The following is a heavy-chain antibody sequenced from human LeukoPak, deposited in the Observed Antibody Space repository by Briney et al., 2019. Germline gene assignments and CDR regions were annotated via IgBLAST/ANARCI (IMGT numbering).Heavy chain of an antibody. J-gene: IGHJ4*02. V-gene: IGHV1-18*01. D-gene: IGHD5-12*01. CDR1: GYTFTSYG. Sequence: ASVKVSCKASGYTFTSYGISWVRQAPGQGLEWMGWISAYNGNTNYAQKLQGRVTMTTDTSTSTAYMELRSLRSDDTAVYYCARDHGGYIVATHLDYWGQGTLVTVSS. CDR2: ISAYNGNT. CDR3: ARDHGGYIVATHLDY.